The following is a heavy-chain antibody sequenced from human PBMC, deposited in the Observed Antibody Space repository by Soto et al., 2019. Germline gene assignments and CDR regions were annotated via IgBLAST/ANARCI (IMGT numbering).Heavy chain of an antibody. CDR1: GGSISSYY. V-gene: IGHV4-59*08. J-gene: IGHJ4*02. Sequence: SETLSLTCTVSGGSISSYYWSWIRQPPGKGLEWIGYVYYSGRTNYDPSLKSRVTISVDTSKNQFSLKLTSVTAADTAVYYCARHESNWEFENWGQGTLVTVSS. D-gene: IGHD1-1*01. CDR2: VYYSGRT. CDR3: ARHESNWEFEN.